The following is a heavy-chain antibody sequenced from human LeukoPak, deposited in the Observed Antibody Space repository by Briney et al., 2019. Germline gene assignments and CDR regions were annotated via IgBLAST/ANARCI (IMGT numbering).Heavy chain of an antibody. D-gene: IGHD3-10*01. CDR1: GGSISSSNW. Sequence: PSETLSLTCAVSGGSISSSNWWSWVRQPPEKGLEWIGEIYHSGSTNYNPSLKSRVTISVDKSKNQFSLKLSSVTAADTAVYYCATWTYYYGSGNDYWGQGTLVTVSS. J-gene: IGHJ4*02. CDR3: ATWTYYYGSGNDY. V-gene: IGHV4-4*02. CDR2: IYHSGST.